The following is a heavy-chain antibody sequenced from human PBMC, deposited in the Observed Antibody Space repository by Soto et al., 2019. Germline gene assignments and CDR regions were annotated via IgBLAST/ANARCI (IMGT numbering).Heavy chain of an antibody. CDR2: TYYRSKWYN. CDR3: ARGSRRRIYDILTGYPDYFDY. V-gene: IGHV6-1*01. D-gene: IGHD3-9*01. CDR1: GDSVSSNSAA. Sequence: QVQLQQSGPGLVKPSQTLSLTCAISGDSVSSNSAAWNWIRQSPSRGLEWLGRTYYRSKWYNDYAVSVKSRITINPDTSKNQFSLQLNSVTPEDTAVYYCARGSRRRIYDILTGYPDYFDYWGQGTLVTVSS. J-gene: IGHJ4*02.